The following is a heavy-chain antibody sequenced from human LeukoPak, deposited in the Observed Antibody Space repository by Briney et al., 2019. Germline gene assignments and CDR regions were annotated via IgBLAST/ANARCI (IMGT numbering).Heavy chain of an antibody. CDR2: IYHSGST. D-gene: IGHD6-19*01. J-gene: IGHJ6*02. CDR3: ARWPAGDSYYYYGMDV. Sequence: TSETLSLTCAVSGGSISSSNWWSWVRQPPGKGLEWIGEIYHSGSTNYNPSLKSRVTISVDKSKNQFSLKLSSVTAADTAVYYCARWPAGDSYYYYGMDVWGQGTTVTVSS. V-gene: IGHV4-4*02. CDR1: GGSISSSNW.